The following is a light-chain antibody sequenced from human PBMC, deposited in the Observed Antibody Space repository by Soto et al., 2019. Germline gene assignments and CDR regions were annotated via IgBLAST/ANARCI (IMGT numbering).Light chain of an antibody. J-gene: IGLJ1*01. CDR2: EVT. CDR3: SSYTSSSTYV. Sequence: QSALTQPASVSGSPGQSITISCTGTSSDVGVYNHVSWYQYHPGKAPQLMIYEVTNRPSGVSHRFSGSKSGNTASLTISGLQAEDEAHYYCSSYTSSSTYVFGTGTKLTVL. CDR1: SSDVGVYNH. V-gene: IGLV2-14*01.